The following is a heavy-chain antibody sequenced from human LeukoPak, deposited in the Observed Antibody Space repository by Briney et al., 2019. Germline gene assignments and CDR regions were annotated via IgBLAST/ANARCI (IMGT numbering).Heavy chain of an antibody. CDR3: ASGRGVGATTNYYYYMDV. CDR1: GGTLSSYA. CDR2: IIPIFGTA. D-gene: IGHD1-26*01. J-gene: IGHJ6*03. V-gene: IGHV1-69*05. Sequence: GASVKVSCKASGGTLSSYAISWVRQAPGQGLEWMGGIIPIFGTANYAQKFQGRVTITTDESTSTAYMELSSLGSEDTAVYYCASGRGVGATTNYYYYMDVWGKGTTVTVSS.